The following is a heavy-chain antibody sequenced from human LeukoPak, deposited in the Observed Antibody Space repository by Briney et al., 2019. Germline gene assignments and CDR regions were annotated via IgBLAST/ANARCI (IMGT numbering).Heavy chain of an antibody. CDR3: EKEAPGTTIYY. CDR1: GFSVSGNY. D-gene: IGHD4-11*01. V-gene: IGHV3-66*01. Sequence: PGGSLRLSCAASGFSVSGNYMSWVRQAPGKGLEWVSVIYKGDATYYADSVKGRFTISRDSSENTVHLQMDGLRAEDTAVYYCEKEAPGTTIYYWGQGTLVTVSS. J-gene: IGHJ4*02. CDR2: IYKGDAT.